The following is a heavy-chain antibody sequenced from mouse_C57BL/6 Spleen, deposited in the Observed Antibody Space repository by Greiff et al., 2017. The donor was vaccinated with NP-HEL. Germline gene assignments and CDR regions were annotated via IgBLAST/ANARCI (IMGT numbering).Heavy chain of an antibody. CDR1: GYAFSSSW. CDR2: IYPGDGDT. J-gene: IGHJ4*01. V-gene: IGHV1-82*01. CDR3: ARDYDGYAMDY. D-gene: IGHD2-4*01. Sequence: QVQLQQSGPELVKPGASVKISCKASGYAFSSSWMNWVKQRPGQGLEWIGRIYPGDGDTNYNGKFKGKATLTADKSSSTAYMQLSSLTSEDSAVYFCARDYDGYAMDYWGQGTSVTVSS.